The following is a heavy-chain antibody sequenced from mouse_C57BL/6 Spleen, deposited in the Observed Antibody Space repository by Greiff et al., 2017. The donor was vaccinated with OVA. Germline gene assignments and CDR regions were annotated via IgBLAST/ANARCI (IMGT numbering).Heavy chain of an antibody. D-gene: IGHD2-4*01. CDR1: GYTFTDYE. V-gene: IGHV1-15*01. CDR3: TIPRCDYDVGYYAMDY. J-gene: IGHJ4*01. CDR2: IDPETGGT. Sequence: VQLQESGAELVRPGASVTLSCKASGYTFTDYEMHWVKQTPVHGLEWIGAIDPETGGTAYNQKFKGKAILTADKSSSTAYMELRSLTTEDSAVYYCTIPRCDYDVGYYAMDYWGQGTSVTVSS.